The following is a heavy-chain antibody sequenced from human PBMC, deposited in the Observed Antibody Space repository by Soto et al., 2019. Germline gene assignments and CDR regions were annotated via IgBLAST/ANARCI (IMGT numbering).Heavy chain of an antibody. V-gene: IGHV3-66*01. CDR3: AKVFSSGWNFDY. CDR2: IYSGGST. CDR1: GFTVSSNY. J-gene: IGHJ4*02. D-gene: IGHD6-19*01. Sequence: PGGSLRLSCAASGFTVSSNYMSWVRQAPGKGLEWVSVIYSGGSTYYADSVKGRFTISRDNSENTLYLQMNSLRAEDTAVYYCAKVFSSGWNFDYWGQGTLVTVSS.